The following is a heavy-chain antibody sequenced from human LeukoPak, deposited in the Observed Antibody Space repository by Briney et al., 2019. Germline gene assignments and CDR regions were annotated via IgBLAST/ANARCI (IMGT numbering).Heavy chain of an antibody. CDR2: ISHDGSDN. V-gene: IGHV3-30*04. CDR1: GFTFNAYS. Sequence: PGRSLRLSCAPSGFTFNAYSMHWVRQAPGKGLEWVAVISHDGSDNYYADSVKGRFTISRDNSRNTLYMQMNSLRAEDTAVYYCAKEIWPTVTIPGRTYFDYWGQGTLVTVSS. CDR3: AKEIWPTVTIPGRTYFDY. J-gene: IGHJ4*02. D-gene: IGHD4-17*01.